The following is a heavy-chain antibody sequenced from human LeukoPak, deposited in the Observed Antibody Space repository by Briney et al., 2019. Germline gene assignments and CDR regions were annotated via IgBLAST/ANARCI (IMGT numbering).Heavy chain of an antibody. CDR1: GYTFTGYY. D-gene: IGHD2-2*01. V-gene: IGHV1-2*02. Sequence: ASVKVSCKASGYTFTGYYMHWVRQAPGQGLEWMGWINPNSGGTNYAQKFQGRVTMTRDTSISTAYMELSRLGSDDTAVYYCARGGRYCSSTSCGPSFDYWGQGTLVTVSS. CDR3: ARGGRYCSSTSCGPSFDY. J-gene: IGHJ4*02. CDR2: INPNSGGT.